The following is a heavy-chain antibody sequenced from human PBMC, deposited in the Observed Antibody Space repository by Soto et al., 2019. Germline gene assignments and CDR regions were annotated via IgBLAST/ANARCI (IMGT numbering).Heavy chain of an antibody. Sequence: EVQLLESGGGLVQPGGSLRLSCAASGFTFSSYAMSWVRQAPGKGLEWVSAISGSGGSTYYADSVKGRFTISRDNSKNTLYLQMNSLRAEDTAVYYCAKDGGYYYDSSGYYYVQDYYYYGMDVWGQGTTVTVSS. D-gene: IGHD3-22*01. V-gene: IGHV3-23*01. CDR2: ISGSGGST. CDR3: AKDGGYYYDSSGYYYVQDYYYYGMDV. J-gene: IGHJ6*02. CDR1: GFTFSSYA.